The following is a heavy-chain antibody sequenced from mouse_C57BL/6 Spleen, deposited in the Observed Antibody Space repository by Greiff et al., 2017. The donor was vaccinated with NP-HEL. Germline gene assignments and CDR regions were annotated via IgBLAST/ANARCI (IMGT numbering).Heavy chain of an antibody. CDR1: GFTFSDYG. CDR2: ISSGSSTI. J-gene: IGHJ2*01. CDR3: ASSFPYYFDY. V-gene: IGHV5-17*01. Sequence: EVNLVESGGGLVKPGGSLKLSCAASGFTFSDYGMHWVRQAPEKGLEWVAYISSGSSTIYYADTVKGRFTISRDNAKNTLFLQMTSLRSEDTAMYYCASSFPYYFDYWGQGTTLTVSS.